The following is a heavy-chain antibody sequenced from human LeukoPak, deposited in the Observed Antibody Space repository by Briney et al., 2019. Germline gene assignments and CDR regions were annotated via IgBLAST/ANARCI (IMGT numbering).Heavy chain of an antibody. D-gene: IGHD3-22*01. CDR2: INQDGSER. Sequence: PGGSLRLSCAASGFTFSAYWMNWVRQAPGKGLEWLANINQDGSERYYVDSVKGRFTISRDNAKNSVYLQMNSLRAEDTAVYYCAKLLYYYDSSQPYWGQGTLVTVSS. J-gene: IGHJ4*02. V-gene: IGHV3-7*03. CDR3: AKLLYYYDSSQPY. CDR1: GFTFSAYW.